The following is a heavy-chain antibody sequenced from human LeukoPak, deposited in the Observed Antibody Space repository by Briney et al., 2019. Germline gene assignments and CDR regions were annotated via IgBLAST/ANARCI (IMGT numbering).Heavy chain of an antibody. CDR1: GDSVSSNSAA. CDR3: ARGNSSSWYYYYYYGMDV. J-gene: IGHJ6*02. V-gene: IGHV6-1*01. D-gene: IGHD6-13*01. CDR2: TYYRSKWYN. Sequence: SQTLSLTCAISGDSVSSNSAAWNWIRQSPSRGLEWLGRTYYRSKWYNDYAVSVKSRITINPDTSKNQFSLQLNSVTPEDTAVYYCARGNSSSWYYYYYYGMDVWGQGTTVTVSS.